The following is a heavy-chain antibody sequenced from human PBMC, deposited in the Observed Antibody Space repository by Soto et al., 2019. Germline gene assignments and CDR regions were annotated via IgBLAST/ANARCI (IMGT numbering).Heavy chain of an antibody. J-gene: IGHJ4*02. CDR2: IYYSGST. D-gene: IGHD6-13*01. CDR3: AREPPSIAAAGSSFDY. V-gene: IGHV4-31*03. CDR1: GGSISSGGYY. Sequence: QVQLQESGPGLVKPSQTLSLTCTGSGGSISSGGYYWSWILQHPGKGLEWIGYIYYSGSTYYNPSLKSRVTRSVDTSKNQFSLKLSSVTAADTAVYYCAREPPSIAAAGSSFDYWGQGTLVTVSS.